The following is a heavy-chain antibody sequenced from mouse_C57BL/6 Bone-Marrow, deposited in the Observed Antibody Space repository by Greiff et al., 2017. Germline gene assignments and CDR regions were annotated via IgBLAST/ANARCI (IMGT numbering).Heavy chain of an antibody. CDR2: INPSNGGT. V-gene: IGHV1-53*01. J-gene: IGHJ1*03. CDR1: GYTFTSYW. D-gene: IGHD1-1*01. CDR3: ARKRGYTTVTWYFDV. Sequence: QVQLQQPGTELVKPGASVKLSCKASGYTFTSYWMHWVKQRPGQGLEWIGNINPSNGGTNYNEKPKSKATLTVDKSSSTAYMQLSSLTSEDSAVYYCARKRGYTTVTWYFDVWGTVTTFTVSS.